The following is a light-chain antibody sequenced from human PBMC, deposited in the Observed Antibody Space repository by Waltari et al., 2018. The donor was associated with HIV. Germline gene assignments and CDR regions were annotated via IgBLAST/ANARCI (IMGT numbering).Light chain of an antibody. CDR3: VVYLGSGTWV. V-gene: IGLV8-61*01. CDR2: NTH. CDR1: SGSVPNSYY. J-gene: IGLJ2*01. Sequence: QTVVTQEPSLSVSPGGTVTLTCGLSSGSVPNSYYPTWLQQTPGQTPRTLIFNTHTRSSGVPDRFSGSILGNQAALTIAGAQADDESDYYCVVYLGSGTWVFGGGTKLTVL.